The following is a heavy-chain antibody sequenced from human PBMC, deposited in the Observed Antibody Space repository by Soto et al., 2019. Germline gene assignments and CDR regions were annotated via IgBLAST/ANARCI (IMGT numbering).Heavy chain of an antibody. D-gene: IGHD2-2*01. J-gene: IGHJ5*02. Sequence: SETRSLTCTGSGGLLSSYYWIWIRQPAGKGLEWIGRIYTSGSTNYNPSLKSRVTMSVDTSKNQFSLKLSSVTAADTAVYYCARDIVVVPARGAENCFAPWGQGTLVTVS. CDR2: IYTSGST. V-gene: IGHV4-4*07. CDR1: GGLLSSYY. CDR3: ARDIVVVPARGAENCFAP.